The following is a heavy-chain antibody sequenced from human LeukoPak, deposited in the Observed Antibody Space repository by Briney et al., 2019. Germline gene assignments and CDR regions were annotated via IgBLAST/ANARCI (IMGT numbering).Heavy chain of an antibody. Sequence: PGGSLRLSCAASGYTFSGSAMHWVRQASGKGLEWVGRIRSKANSYATAYAASVKGRFTISRDDSKNTAYLQMNSLNTEDTAVYYCTRQNYGDYCCDYWGQGTLVTVSS. J-gene: IGHJ4*02. CDR2: IRSKANSYAT. CDR3: TRQNYGDYCCDY. CDR1: GYTFSGSA. D-gene: IGHD4-17*01. V-gene: IGHV3-73*01.